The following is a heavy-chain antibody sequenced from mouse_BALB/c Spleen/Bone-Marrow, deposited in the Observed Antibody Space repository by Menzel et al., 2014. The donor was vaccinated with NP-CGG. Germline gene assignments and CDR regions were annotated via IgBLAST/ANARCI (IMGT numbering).Heavy chain of an antibody. CDR3: AREDIATVVEMDY. Sequence: QVQLQQSGAELMKPGASVKISCKATGYTFSSYWIEWVKQRPGHGPEWIGEILPGSGSTNYNEKFKGKATFTADTSSSTAYMQLSSLTSEDSAVYYCAREDIATVVEMDYWGQGTSVTVSS. D-gene: IGHD1-1*01. V-gene: IGHV1-9*01. CDR2: ILPGSGST. CDR1: GYTFSSYW. J-gene: IGHJ4*01.